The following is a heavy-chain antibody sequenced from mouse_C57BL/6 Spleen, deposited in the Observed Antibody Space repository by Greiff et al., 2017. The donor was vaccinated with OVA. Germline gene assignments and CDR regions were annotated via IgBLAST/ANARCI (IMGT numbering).Heavy chain of an antibody. Sequence: EVKLVESGGGLVKPGGSLKLSCAASGFTFSSYAMSWVRQTPGKSLEWVATISDGGSYTYYPDNVKGRFTISRDNAKNNLYLQMSHLKSEDTAMYYCARGWDFDYWGQGTTLTVSS. CDR1: GFTFSSYA. J-gene: IGHJ2*01. V-gene: IGHV5-4*03. CDR3: ARGWDFDY. D-gene: IGHD3-3*01. CDR2: ISDGGSYT.